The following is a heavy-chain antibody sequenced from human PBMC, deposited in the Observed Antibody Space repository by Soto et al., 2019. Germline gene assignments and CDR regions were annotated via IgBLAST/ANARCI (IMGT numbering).Heavy chain of an antibody. CDR3: ARDLRYSYGSFDY. CDR2: IKQDGSEK. CDR1: GFTFSSYW. J-gene: IGHJ4*02. Sequence: GGSLRLSCAASGFTFSSYWMSLVRQAPGKGLEWVANIKQDGSEKYYVDSVKGRFTISRDNAKNSLYLQMNSLRAEDTAVYYCARDLRYSYGSFDYWGEGTLVTVSS. V-gene: IGHV3-7*03. D-gene: IGHD5-18*01.